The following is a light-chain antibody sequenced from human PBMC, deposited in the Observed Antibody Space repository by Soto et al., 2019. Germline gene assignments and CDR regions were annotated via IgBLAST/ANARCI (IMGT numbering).Light chain of an antibody. CDR3: QQYDSLPLT. CDR1: QSVGSN. J-gene: IGKJ3*01. Sequence: ERVMTQSPATLSVSPGERATLSCRASQSVGSNLAWYQQKPGQAPRLLIFGASSRATGVPARFSGSGSGTEFTLTINSLQSGDFAVYFCQQYDSLPLTFGPGTKVDIK. CDR2: GAS. V-gene: IGKV3-15*01.